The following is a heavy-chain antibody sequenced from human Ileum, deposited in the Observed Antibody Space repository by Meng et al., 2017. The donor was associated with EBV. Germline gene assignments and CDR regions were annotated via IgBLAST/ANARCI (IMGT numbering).Heavy chain of an antibody. CDR2: TSHSGST. D-gene: IGHD3-22*01. CDR3: ASSDYYRSDY. Sequence: QVQLPESAPARVKPSETLSLTCAVSGGSISRSDWWSWVRQPPGKGLEWIGETSHSGSTNYSPSLKGRVTISLRKSKNQLSLKLNSVTAADTAVYYCASSDYYRSDYWGQGTLVTVSS. CDR1: GGSISRSDW. V-gene: IGHV4-4*02. J-gene: IGHJ4*02.